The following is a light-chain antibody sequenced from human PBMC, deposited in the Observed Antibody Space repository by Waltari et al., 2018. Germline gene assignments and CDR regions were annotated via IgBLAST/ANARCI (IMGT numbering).Light chain of an antibody. CDR2: GNT. CDR3: QSYDGSLSGSKV. CDR1: RSNIGAGYD. J-gene: IGLJ1*01. Sequence: QSVLTQPPSVSGAPGQRVTMSCTGSRSNIGAGYDVHWYQQLPGTAPKLLIHGNTNRPSGVPDRFSGSKSGTSASLAITGLQAEDEADYYCQSYDGSLSGSKVFGTGTKVTVL. V-gene: IGLV1-40*01.